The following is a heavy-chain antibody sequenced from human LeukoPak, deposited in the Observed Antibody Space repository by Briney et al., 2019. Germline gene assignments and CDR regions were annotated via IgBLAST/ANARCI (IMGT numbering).Heavy chain of an antibody. D-gene: IGHD6-19*01. J-gene: IGHJ6*02. CDR1: GGSISSYY. CDR3: VSGSSGWYSYYYYGMDV. CDR2: IYYSGST. Sequence: PSETLSLTCTVSGGSISSYYWSWIRQPPGKGLEWIGYIYYSGSTNYNPSLKSRVTISVDTSKNQFSLKLSSVTAADTAVYYCVSGSSGWYSYYYYGMDVWGQGTTVTVSS. V-gene: IGHV4-59*12.